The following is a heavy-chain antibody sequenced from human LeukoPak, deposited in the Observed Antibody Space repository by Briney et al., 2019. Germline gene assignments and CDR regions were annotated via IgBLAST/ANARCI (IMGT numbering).Heavy chain of an antibody. D-gene: IGHD3-9*01. CDR3: ARASYDRGRLVDY. CDR2: IYHSGST. CDR1: GYSISSGYY. J-gene: IGHJ4*02. Sequence: SETLSLTCTVSGYSISSGYYWGWIRQPPGKGLEWIGSIYHSGSTYYNPSLKSRVTISVDTSKNQFSLKLSSVTAADTAVCYCARASYDRGRLVDYWGQGTLVTVSS. V-gene: IGHV4-38-2*02.